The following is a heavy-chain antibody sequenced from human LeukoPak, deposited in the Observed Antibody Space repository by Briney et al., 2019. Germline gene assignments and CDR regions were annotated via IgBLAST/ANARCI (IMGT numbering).Heavy chain of an antibody. J-gene: IGHJ4*02. CDR3: ARGPTFIDY. Sequence: PSETLSLTCAVYGGSFSGYYWSWIRQPPGKGLEWIGEINHSGSTNYNPSLKSRVTISVDTSKNQFSLKLSSVTAADTAVYYCARGPTFIDYWGQGTLVIVSS. D-gene: IGHD3-16*01. CDR2: INHSGST. CDR1: GGSFSGYY. V-gene: IGHV4-34*01.